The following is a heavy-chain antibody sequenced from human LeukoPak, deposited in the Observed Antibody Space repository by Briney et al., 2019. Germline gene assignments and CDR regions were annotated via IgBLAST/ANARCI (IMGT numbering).Heavy chain of an antibody. J-gene: IGHJ4*02. CDR3: ARVPTGYYYYFDY. D-gene: IGHD3-9*01. V-gene: IGHV4-31*03. CDR2: IYYSGST. CDR1: GGSISSSSYY. Sequence: PSETLSLTCTVSGGSISSSSYYWSWIRQHPGKGLEWIGYIYYSGSTYYNPSLKSRFTISVDTSKNHFSLKLSSVTAADTAVYYCARVPTGYYYYFDYWGQGTLVTVSS.